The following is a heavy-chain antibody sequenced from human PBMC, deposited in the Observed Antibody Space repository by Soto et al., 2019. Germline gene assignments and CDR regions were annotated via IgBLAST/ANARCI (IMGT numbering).Heavy chain of an antibody. CDR2: INPNSGGT. Sequence: GASVKVSCKASGYTFTGYYMHWVRQAPGQGLEWMGWINPNSGGTNYAQKFQGRVTMTRDTPISTAYMELSRLRSDDTAVYYCARGLSGSTGTWTGPWGQGTLVTVSS. CDR3: ARGLSGSTGTWTGP. J-gene: IGHJ5*02. CDR1: GYTFTGYY. D-gene: IGHD1-7*01. V-gene: IGHV1-2*02.